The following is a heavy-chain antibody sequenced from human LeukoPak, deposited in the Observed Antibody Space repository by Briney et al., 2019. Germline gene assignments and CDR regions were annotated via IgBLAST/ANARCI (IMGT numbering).Heavy chain of an antibody. Sequence: PGGSLRLSCAASGFXFSSYWIHWVRQAPGKGLVWVSRIYSDGSSTSNADSVKGRFTISRDNAKNTLYLQMNSLRAEDTAVYYCARGSSGWADYWGRGLLVTVSS. V-gene: IGHV3-74*01. CDR1: GFXFSSYW. CDR3: ARGSSGWADY. CDR2: IYSDGSST. J-gene: IGHJ4*02. D-gene: IGHD6-19*01.